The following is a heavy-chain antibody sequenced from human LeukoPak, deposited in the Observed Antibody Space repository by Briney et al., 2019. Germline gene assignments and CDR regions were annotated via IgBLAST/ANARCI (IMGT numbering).Heavy chain of an antibody. D-gene: IGHD1-26*01. J-gene: IGHJ3*02. CDR1: GFTVSNNY. V-gene: IGHV3-66*01. CDR2: IYKDGNT. Sequence: SGGSLRLSRAASGFTVSNNYMSWVRQAPARGLEWVSVIYKDGNTFYADFVKGRFTISRDNSKNTLYLQMNSLRAEDTALYYCARGLIVGGTGVWAFDIWGQGTMVTVSS. CDR3: ARGLIVGGTGVWAFDI.